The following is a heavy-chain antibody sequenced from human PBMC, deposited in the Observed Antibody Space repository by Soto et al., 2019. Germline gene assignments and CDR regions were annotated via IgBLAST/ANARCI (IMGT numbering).Heavy chain of an antibody. J-gene: IGHJ4*02. V-gene: IGHV3-33*01. D-gene: IGHD6-19*01. Sequence: QVQLVESGGGVVQPGRSLRLSCAASGFTFGRYGMHWVRQAPGKGLEWVAVIWYDGSNKYYADSVKGRFTISRDNSKNTLSLQMNSLRAEDTAMYYCARVEAYTSGWYYFDYWGQGTLVTVSS. CDR1: GFTFGRYG. CDR2: IWYDGSNK. CDR3: ARVEAYTSGWYYFDY.